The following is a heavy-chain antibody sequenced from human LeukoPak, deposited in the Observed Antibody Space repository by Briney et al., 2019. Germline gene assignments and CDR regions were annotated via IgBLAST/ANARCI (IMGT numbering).Heavy chain of an antibody. Sequence: ASVKVSCKASGYTFTSYGISWVRQAPGQGLEWMGWISAYNGNTNYAQKLQGRVTMTTDTSTSTAYMELRGLRSDDTAVYYCARRGAARLVSREFDYWGQGTLVTVSS. CDR3: ARRGAARLVSREFDY. CDR2: ISAYNGNT. CDR1: GYTFTSYG. J-gene: IGHJ4*02. D-gene: IGHD6-6*01. V-gene: IGHV1-18*01.